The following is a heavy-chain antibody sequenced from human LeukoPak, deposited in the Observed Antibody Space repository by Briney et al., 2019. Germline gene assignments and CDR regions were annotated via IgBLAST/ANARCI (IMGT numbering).Heavy chain of an antibody. V-gene: IGHV1-18*04. J-gene: IGHJ4*02. CDR2: ISAYNGNT. CDR3: ARDWESRGSFDY. Sequence: ASVKVSCKASGYTFTGYYMHWVRQAPGQGLEWMGWISAYNGNTNYAQKLQGRVTMTTDTSTSTAYMELRSLRSDDTAVYYCARDWESRGSFDYWGQGTLVTVSS. CDR1: GYTFTGYY. D-gene: IGHD1-26*01.